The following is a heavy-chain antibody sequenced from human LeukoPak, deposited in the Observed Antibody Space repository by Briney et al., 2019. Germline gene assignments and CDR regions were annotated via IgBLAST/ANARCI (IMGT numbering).Heavy chain of an antibody. Sequence: PGGSLRLSCAASGFIFSDYYMSWIRQAPGKGLEWVSYISSSGSTIYYADSVKGRFTISRDDAKNSLYLQMNSLRAEDTAVYYCARNGFHYGDYGDYYYYYYMDVWGKGTTVTISS. D-gene: IGHD4-17*01. CDR1: GFIFSDYY. J-gene: IGHJ6*03. V-gene: IGHV3-11*04. CDR2: ISSSGSTI. CDR3: ARNGFHYGDYGDYYYYYYMDV.